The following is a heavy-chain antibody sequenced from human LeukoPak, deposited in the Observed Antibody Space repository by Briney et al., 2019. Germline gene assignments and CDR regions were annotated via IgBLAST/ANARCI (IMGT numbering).Heavy chain of an antibody. Sequence: ASVKVSCKASGYTFTGYYMHWVRQAPGQGLEWMGWISAYNGNTDYAQKLQGRVTMTTDTSTSTAYMELRSLRSDDTAVYYCARVEYYDSSGYYYRGYFQHWGQGTLVTVSS. V-gene: IGHV1-18*04. D-gene: IGHD3-22*01. CDR3: ARVEYYDSSGYYYRGYFQH. J-gene: IGHJ1*01. CDR2: ISAYNGNT. CDR1: GYTFTGYY.